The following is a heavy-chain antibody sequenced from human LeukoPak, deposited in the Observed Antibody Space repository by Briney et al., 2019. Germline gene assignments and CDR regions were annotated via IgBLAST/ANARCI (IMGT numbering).Heavy chain of an antibody. CDR1: GFTFSDYY. CDR3: ARGIPLAYDYVWGSYLDY. V-gene: IGHV3-69-1*01. J-gene: IGHJ4*02. D-gene: IGHD3-16*02. Sequence: GGSLRLSCAASGFTFSDYYMSSSGSTIYYADSVKGRFTISRDNAKNSLYLQMNSLRAEDTAVYYCARGIPLAYDYVWGSYLDYWGQGTLVTVSS. CDR2: SSGSTI.